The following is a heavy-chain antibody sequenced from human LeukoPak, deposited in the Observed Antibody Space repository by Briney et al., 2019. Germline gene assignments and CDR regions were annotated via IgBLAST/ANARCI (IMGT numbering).Heavy chain of an antibody. CDR1: GFTFDDYG. CDR2: NWNGGST. V-gene: IGHV3-20*01. D-gene: IGHD3-3*01. CDR3: ARALYYDFWSGSPDDAFDI. J-gene: IGHJ3*02. Sequence: GGSLRLTCAACGFTFDDYGMSWVRQAPGKGLEWVSGNWNGGSTGYADSVKGRFTISRDNAKNSLYLQLNSLRAEDTALYHCARALYYDFWSGSPDDAFDIWGQGTMVTVSS.